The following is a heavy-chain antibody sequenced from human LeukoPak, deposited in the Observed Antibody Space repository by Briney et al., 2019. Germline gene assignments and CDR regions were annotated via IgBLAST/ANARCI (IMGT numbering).Heavy chain of an antibody. CDR2: IDWDDDK. Sequence: SGPALVKPTQTLTLTCTFSGFSLSTSGMCVSWIRQPPGKALEWLALIDWDDDKYYSTSLKTRLTISKDTSKNQVVLTMTNMDPVDTATYYCARLDLGSSYYYGMDVWGQGTTVTVSS. CDR1: GFSLSTSGMC. CDR3: ARLDLGSSYYYGMDV. D-gene: IGHD3-10*01. J-gene: IGHJ6*02. V-gene: IGHV2-70*01.